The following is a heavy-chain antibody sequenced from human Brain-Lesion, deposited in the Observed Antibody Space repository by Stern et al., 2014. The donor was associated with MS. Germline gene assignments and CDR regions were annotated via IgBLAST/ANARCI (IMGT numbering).Heavy chain of an antibody. V-gene: IGHV1-69*12. D-gene: IGHD7-27*01. J-gene: IGHJ5*02. CDR2: IIPMTGEA. CDR3: ARHWGTDL. Sequence: QDQLVQSGAEVRKPGSSVKVSCKASGGLFRSDAISWVRQAPGQGLEWLGGIIPMTGEAHYAQKFLDRVTITADESTTTTYMDLNSLTSEDTALYYCARHWGTDLWGQGTLLTVSS. CDR1: GGLFRSDA.